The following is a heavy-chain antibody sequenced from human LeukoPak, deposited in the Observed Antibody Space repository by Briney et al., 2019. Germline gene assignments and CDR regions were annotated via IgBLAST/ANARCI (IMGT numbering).Heavy chain of an antibody. CDR1: GGTFSSYA. CDR3: ARSSGGYSGYDYVPGYYYYGMDV. V-gene: IGHV1-69*13. CDR2: IIPIFGTA. J-gene: IGHJ6*02. D-gene: IGHD5-12*01. Sequence: SVKVSCKASGGTFSSYAISWVRQAPGQGLELMGGIIPIFGTANYAQKFQGRVTITADESTSTAYMELSSLRSEDTAVYYCARSSGGYSGYDYVPGYYYYGMDVWGQGTTVTVSS.